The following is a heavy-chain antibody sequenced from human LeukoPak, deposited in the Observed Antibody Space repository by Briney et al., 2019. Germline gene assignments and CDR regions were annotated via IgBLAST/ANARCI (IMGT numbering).Heavy chain of an antibody. V-gene: IGHV4-59*01. Sequence: PSETLSLTCTVSGVSISIYYWSWIRQPPGKGLEWMGYMYYSGSTNYNPSLKSRVTISVDTSKNQFSLKLSSVTAADTAVYYCARAALPDYWGQGTLVTVSS. J-gene: IGHJ4*02. CDR1: GVSISIYY. D-gene: IGHD2-2*01. CDR3: ARAALPDY. CDR2: MYYSGST.